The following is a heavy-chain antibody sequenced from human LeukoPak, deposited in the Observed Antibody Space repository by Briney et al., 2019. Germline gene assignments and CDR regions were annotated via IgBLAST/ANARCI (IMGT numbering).Heavy chain of an antibody. CDR2: IYYSGST. Sequence: KSSETLSLTCTVSGGSISSYYWSWIRQPPGKGLEWIGYIYYSGSTNYNPSLKSRVTISVDTSKNQFSLKLSSVTAADTAVYYCARGNRYDYGDYVVDWFDPWGQGTLVTVSS. CDR3: ARGNRYDYGDYVVDWFDP. D-gene: IGHD4-17*01. V-gene: IGHV4-59*01. CDR1: GGSISSYY. J-gene: IGHJ5*02.